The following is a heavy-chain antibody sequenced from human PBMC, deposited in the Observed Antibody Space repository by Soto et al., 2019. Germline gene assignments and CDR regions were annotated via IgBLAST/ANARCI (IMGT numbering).Heavy chain of an antibody. Sequence: GGSLRLSCAASGFTFNIYAMSWVRQAPGKGLEWVSGIGGGGDDTNYADSVKGRFIISRDNSKNTLSLRMNGLRDEDTAVYFWAKDRMNHTSVSDTFDIWGQGTMVTVSS. D-gene: IGHD2-15*01. J-gene: IGHJ3*02. CDR3: AKDRMNHTSVSDTFDI. CDR1: GFTFNIYA. CDR2: IGGGGDDT. V-gene: IGHV3-23*01.